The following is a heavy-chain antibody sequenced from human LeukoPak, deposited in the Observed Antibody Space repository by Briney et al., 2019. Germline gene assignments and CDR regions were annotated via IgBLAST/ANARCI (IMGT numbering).Heavy chain of an antibody. J-gene: IGHJ3*02. CDR1: GGSISTYY. D-gene: IGHD2-2*01. CDR3: ARVQLPATKGAFDI. Sequence: PSETLSLTCSVSGGSISTYYWSWIRQPAGRGLEWIGRIYTSGGTNYNPSLKSRVTMSVDTSKNQFSLSMTSVTAADTALYWCARVQLPATKGAFDIWGQGTMVTVPS. V-gene: IGHV4-4*07. CDR2: IYTSGGT.